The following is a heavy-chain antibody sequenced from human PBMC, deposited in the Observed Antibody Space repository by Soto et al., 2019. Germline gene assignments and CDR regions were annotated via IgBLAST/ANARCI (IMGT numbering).Heavy chain of an antibody. V-gene: IGHV1-18*01. CDR3: ARALYYYDNSGLAF. Sequence: QIHLEQSEPEVKKPGASVKVSCKASGYTFTSYGISWVRLAPGQGLEWMGWIKIYGGGTNYAQKYQDRVTMTRDTSTNTVYLEMRSLTSDDTAIYYCARALYYYDNSGLAFWGQGTLVTVSS. CDR2: IKIYGGGT. J-gene: IGHJ4*02. D-gene: IGHD3-22*01. CDR1: GYTFTSYG.